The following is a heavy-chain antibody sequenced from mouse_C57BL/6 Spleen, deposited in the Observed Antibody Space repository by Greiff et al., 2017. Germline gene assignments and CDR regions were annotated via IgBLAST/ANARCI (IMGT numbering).Heavy chain of an antibody. CDR2: INYDGSST. V-gene: IGHV5-16*01. J-gene: IGHJ1*03. CDR1: GFTFSDYY. Sequence: EVKVVESEGGLVQPGSSMKLSCTASGFTFSDYYMAWVRQVPEKGLEWVANINYDGSSTYYLDSLKSRFIISRDNAKNILYLQMSSLKSEDTATYYCARDRSTYWYFDGWGTGTTVTVSS. D-gene: IGHD5-1*01. CDR3: ARDRSTYWYFDG.